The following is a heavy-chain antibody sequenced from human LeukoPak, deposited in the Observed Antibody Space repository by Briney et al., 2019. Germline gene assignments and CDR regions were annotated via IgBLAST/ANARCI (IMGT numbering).Heavy chain of an antibody. CDR1: GYTFTGYY. Sequence: ASVKVSCKASGYTFTGYYMHWVRQAPGQGLEWMGWINPNSGGTNYAQKFQGRVTMTRDTSISTAYMELSRLRSDDTAVYYCARGMDTVMVNHAFDIWGQGTMVTVSS. D-gene: IGHD5-18*01. V-gene: IGHV1-2*02. CDR3: ARGMDTVMVNHAFDI. J-gene: IGHJ3*02. CDR2: INPNSGGT.